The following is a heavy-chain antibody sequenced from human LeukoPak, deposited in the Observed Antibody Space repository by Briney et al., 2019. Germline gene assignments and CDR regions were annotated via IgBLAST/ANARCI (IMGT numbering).Heavy chain of an antibody. CDR3: ASLLSGSYSTNDY. CDR1: GGTFSSYA. V-gene: IGHV1-69*13. D-gene: IGHD1-26*01. Sequence: SVKVSCKASGGTFSSYAISWVRQAPGQGLEWMGGIIPIFGTANYAQKFQGRVTITADESTSTAYMELSSLRSEDTAVYYCASLLSGSYSTNDYWGQGTLVTASS. CDR2: IIPIFGTA. J-gene: IGHJ4*02.